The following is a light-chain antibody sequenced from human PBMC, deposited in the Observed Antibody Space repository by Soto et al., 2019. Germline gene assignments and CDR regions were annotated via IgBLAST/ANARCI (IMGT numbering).Light chain of an antibody. CDR1: SSDVGNYNY. J-gene: IGLJ1*01. Sequence: QSALTQPPSASGSPGQSVTISCTGTSSDVGNYNYVSWYQQHPGKAPKLMIYEVNKRPSGVPDRFSGSKSGNAASLTVSGLQAEDEADYYCSSYAGSNVYVFGTGTQLTVL. CDR2: EVN. CDR3: SSYAGSNVYV. V-gene: IGLV2-8*01.